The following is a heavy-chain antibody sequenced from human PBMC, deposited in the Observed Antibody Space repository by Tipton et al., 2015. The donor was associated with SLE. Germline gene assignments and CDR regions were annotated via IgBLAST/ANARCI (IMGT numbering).Heavy chain of an antibody. V-gene: IGHV4-4*07. D-gene: IGHD2-15*01. CDR2: IYSGGST. J-gene: IGHJ5*02. CDR1: GGSITNTY. Sequence: TLSLTCTVSGGSITNTYWSWIRQPAGKGLEWIGRIYSGGSTNSNPSLKSRVTMTIDTSKNQFSLELRSVTAADTAVYYCARHIDCINHRCYSPWFDPWGQGTLVTVSS. CDR3: ARHIDCINHRCYSPWFDP.